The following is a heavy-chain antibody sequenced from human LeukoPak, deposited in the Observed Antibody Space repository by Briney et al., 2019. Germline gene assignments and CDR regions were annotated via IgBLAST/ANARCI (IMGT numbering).Heavy chain of an antibody. D-gene: IGHD4-17*01. J-gene: IGHJ5*02. CDR3: ARMDYGEHDNWFDP. Sequence: ASVKVSCKASGYTFTSYYMHWVRQAPGQGLEWMGWINPNSGGTNYAQKFQGRVTMTRDTSISTVYMELSRLRSDDTAVYYCARMDYGEHDNWFDPWGQGTLVTVSS. V-gene: IGHV1-2*02. CDR1: GYTFTSYY. CDR2: INPNSGGT.